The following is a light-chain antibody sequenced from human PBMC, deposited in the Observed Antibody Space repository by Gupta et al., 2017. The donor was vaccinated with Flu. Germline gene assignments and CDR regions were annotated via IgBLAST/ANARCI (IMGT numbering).Light chain of an antibody. CDR2: KDT. V-gene: IGLV3-9*01. J-gene: IGLJ1*01. CDR1: KIGTRY. CDR3: QVCDTSAYV. Sequence: CGGYKIGTRYVHWYQQKPGQATLLVLFKDTTRPSGIPERISGSKSGNTATLTISRAQGEDEADYYCQVCDTSAYVFGTGTRVTVL.